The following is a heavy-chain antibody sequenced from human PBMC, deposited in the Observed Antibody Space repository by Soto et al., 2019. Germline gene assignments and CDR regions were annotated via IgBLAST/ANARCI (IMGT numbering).Heavy chain of an antibody. J-gene: IGHJ4*02. Sequence: SVKVSCKASGGTFSSYAISWVRQAPGQGLEWMGGIIPIFGTANYAQKFQGRVTITADESTSTAYMELSSLRSEDTAVYYCARGGYCSGGSCYITFDYWGQGTLVTVSS. CDR3: ARGGYCSGGSCYITFDY. D-gene: IGHD2-15*01. CDR2: IIPIFGTA. V-gene: IGHV1-69*13. CDR1: GGTFSSYA.